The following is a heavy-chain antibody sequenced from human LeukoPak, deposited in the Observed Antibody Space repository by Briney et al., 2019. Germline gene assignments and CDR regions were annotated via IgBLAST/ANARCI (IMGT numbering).Heavy chain of an antibody. D-gene: IGHD2-2*01. CDR3: ARLGYCSSTSCFYPYYGMDV. Sequence: SETLSLTCTVSGGSISSYYWSWIRQPSGKGLEWIGYIYYSGSTNYNPSLKSRVTISVDTSKNQFSLKLSSVTAADTAVYYCARLGYCSSTSCFYPYYGMDVWGQGTTVTVSS. J-gene: IGHJ6*02. CDR2: IYYSGST. CDR1: GGSISSYY. V-gene: IGHV4-59*08.